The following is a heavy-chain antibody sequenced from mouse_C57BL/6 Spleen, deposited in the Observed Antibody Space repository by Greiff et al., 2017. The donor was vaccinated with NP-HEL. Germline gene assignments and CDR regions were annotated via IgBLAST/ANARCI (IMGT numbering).Heavy chain of an antibody. Sequence: VQRVESGPELVKPGASVKISCKASGYAFSSSWMNWVKQRPGKGLEWIGRIYPGDGDTNYNGKFKGKATLTADKSSSTAYMQLSSLTSEDSAVYFCARSSYDGYYVGFAYWGQGTLVTVSA. D-gene: IGHD2-3*01. J-gene: IGHJ3*01. CDR3: ARSSYDGYYVGFAY. CDR2: IYPGDGDT. V-gene: IGHV1-82*01. CDR1: GYAFSSSW.